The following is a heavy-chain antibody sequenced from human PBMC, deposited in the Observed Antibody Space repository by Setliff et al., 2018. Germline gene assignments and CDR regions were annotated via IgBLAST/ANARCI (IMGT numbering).Heavy chain of an antibody. D-gene: IGHD3-10*01. Sequence: GASVKVSCKTSGYSFINYGLSWMRQAPGQGLEWVGWISGYNGNTDYAQNLQGRVTMTIDTSTSTAYMKLRSLRPDDTAVYYCARRFSSGNYNNLGYWGQGALVTVS. CDR2: ISGYNGNT. V-gene: IGHV1-18*01. J-gene: IGHJ4*02. CDR1: GYSFINYG. CDR3: ARRFSSGNYNNLGY.